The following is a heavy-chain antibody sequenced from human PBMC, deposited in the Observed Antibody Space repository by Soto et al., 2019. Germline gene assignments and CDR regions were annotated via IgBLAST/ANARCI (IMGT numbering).Heavy chain of an antibody. J-gene: IGHJ4*02. V-gene: IGHV4-4*02. Sequence: SETLSLTCAVSSGSISSTNWWSWVRQSPGKGLEWIGEVSLGGPTNYNPSLKSRVTISIDTSKDQFSLKLTSVTAADTAVYYCARGDDYRFDYWGRGTLVTVSS. CDR2: VSLGGPT. CDR3: ARGDDYRFDY. D-gene: IGHD4-4*01. CDR1: SGSISSTNW.